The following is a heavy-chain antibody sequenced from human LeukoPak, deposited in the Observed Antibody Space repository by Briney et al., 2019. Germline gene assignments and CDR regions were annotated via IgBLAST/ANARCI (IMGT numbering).Heavy chain of an antibody. CDR1: GYTLTELS. CDR2: FDPEDGET. J-gene: IGHJ4*02. V-gene: IGHV1-24*01. CDR3: ATDLLPRLTYSSGWYSSRN. Sequence: ASVKVSCKVSGYTLTELSMHWVRQAPGKGLEWMGGFDPEDGETIYAQKFQGRVTMTEDTSTDTAYMELSSLRSGDTAVYYCATDLLPRLTYSSGWYSSRNRGQGTLVTVSS. D-gene: IGHD6-19*01.